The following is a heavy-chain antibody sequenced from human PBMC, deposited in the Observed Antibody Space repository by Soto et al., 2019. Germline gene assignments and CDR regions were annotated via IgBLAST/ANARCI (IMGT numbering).Heavy chain of an antibody. D-gene: IGHD3-16*01. V-gene: IGHV1-18*04. Sequence: GASVKVSCKASGYTFTSYGISWVRQAPGQGLEWMGWISAYNGNTNYAQKLQGRVTMTTDTSTSTAYMELRSLRSDDTAVYYCAISQDRGGRTTLIYWGQGTQVTVSS. CDR1: GYTFTSYG. CDR2: ISAYNGNT. CDR3: AISQDRGGRTTLIY. J-gene: IGHJ4*02.